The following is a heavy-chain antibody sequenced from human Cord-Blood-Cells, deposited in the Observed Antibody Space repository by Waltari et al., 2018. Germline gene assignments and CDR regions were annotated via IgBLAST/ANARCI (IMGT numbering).Heavy chain of an antibody. Sequence: QVQLVESGGRVVQPGRSLRLSCAASGFTFSSYAMHWVRQAPGKGLEWVAVISYDRSNKYYADSVKGRFTISRDNSKNTLYLQMNSLRAEDTAVYYCARDLELGRLNAFDIWGQGTMVTVSS. CDR1: GFTFSSYA. CDR3: ARDLELGRLNAFDI. CDR2: ISYDRSNK. V-gene: IGHV3-30-3*01. D-gene: IGHD7-27*01. J-gene: IGHJ3*02.